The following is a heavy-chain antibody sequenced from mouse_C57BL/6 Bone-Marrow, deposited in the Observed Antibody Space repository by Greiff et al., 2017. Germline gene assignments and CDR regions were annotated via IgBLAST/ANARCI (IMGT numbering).Heavy chain of an antibody. V-gene: IGHV1-59*01. J-gene: IGHJ2*01. CDR3: DRSPITTATDY. Sequence: VQLQESGAELVRPGTSVKLSCTASGYTFTSYCMHWVKQRPGQGLEWIGVIDPSDSDTNYNPKFKGKATLTVDTSSSTAYMQLSSLTSADSAVYVCDRSPITTATDYWGQGTTLTVSA. CDR2: IDPSDSDT. CDR1: GYTFTSYC. D-gene: IGHD1-1*01.